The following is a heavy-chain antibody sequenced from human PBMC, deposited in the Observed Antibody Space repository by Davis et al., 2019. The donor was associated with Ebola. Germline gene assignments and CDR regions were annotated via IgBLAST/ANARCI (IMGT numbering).Heavy chain of an antibody. CDR3: ARGHRIAVAGESWFDP. CDR2: MNPNSAYT. Sequence: ASVKVSCKASGYTFTSYDINWVRQATGQGLEWMGWMNPNSAYTGYAQKFRGRVTMTRNTSISTAYMELSSLRSEDTAVYYCARGHRIAVAGESWFDPWGQGTLVTVSS. V-gene: IGHV1-8*01. D-gene: IGHD6-19*01. CDR1: GYTFTSYD. J-gene: IGHJ5*02.